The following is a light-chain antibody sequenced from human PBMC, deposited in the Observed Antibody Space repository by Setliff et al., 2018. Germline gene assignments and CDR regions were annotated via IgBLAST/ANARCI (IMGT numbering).Light chain of an antibody. Sequence: QSALAQPASVSGSPRQSITISCTGTSSDVGSYDLVSWFQQHPGKAPKLIIYEVSKRPSGVSNRFSGTKSANTASLTISGLRAEDGADYYCCSYAGNSTSDNYVFGTGTKVTVL. CDR2: EVS. J-gene: IGLJ1*01. CDR3: CSYAGNSTSDNYV. CDR1: SSDVGSYDL. V-gene: IGLV2-23*02.